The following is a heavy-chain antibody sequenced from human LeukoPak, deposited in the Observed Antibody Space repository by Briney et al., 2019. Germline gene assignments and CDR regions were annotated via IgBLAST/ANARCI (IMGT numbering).Heavy chain of an antibody. V-gene: IGHV6-1*01. CDR1: GDSVSSNSAA. Sequence: SQTLSLTCAISGDSVSSNSAAWNWIRQSPSRGLEWLGRTYYRSKWYNDYAVSVKSRITSNPDTSKNQFSLQLNSVTAEDTAVYYCARDNRYCSSTSCYTEDYYYYYYMDVWGKGTTVTVSS. CDR2: TYYRSKWYN. D-gene: IGHD2-2*02. CDR3: ARDNRYCSSTSCYTEDYYYYYYMDV. J-gene: IGHJ6*03.